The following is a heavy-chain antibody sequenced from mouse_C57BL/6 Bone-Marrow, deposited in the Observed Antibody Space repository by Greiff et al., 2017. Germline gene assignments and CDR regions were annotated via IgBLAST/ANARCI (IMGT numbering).Heavy chain of an antibody. CDR2: IDPENGDT. V-gene: IGHV14-4*01. CDR3: TSVARYFDV. J-gene: IGHJ1*03. CDR1: GFNIKDDY. Sequence: VQLKESGAELVRPGASVKLSCTASGFNIKDDYMHWVKQRPEQGLEWIGWIDPENGDTEYASKFQGKATITADTSSNTAYLQLSSLTSEDTAVYYCTSVARYFDVWGTGTTVTVSS.